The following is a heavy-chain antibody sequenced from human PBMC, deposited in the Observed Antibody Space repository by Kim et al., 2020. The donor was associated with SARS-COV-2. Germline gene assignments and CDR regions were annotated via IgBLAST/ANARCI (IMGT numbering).Heavy chain of an antibody. CDR1: GFTFSSYS. J-gene: IGHJ4*02. D-gene: IGHD3-22*01. CDR2: ISSSSSSYI. CDR3: ARDLPYDSSGPAFDY. V-gene: IGHV3-21*01. Sequence: GGSLRLSCAASGFTFSSYSMNWVRQAPGKGLEWVSSISSSSSSYIYYADSVKGRFTISRDNAKNSLYLQMNSLRAEDTAVYYCARDLPYDSSGPAFDYWGQGTLVTVSS.